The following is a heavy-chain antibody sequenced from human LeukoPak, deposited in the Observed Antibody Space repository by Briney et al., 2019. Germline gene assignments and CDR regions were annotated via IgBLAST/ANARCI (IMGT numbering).Heavy chain of an antibody. CDR3: AKERGYCSGGSCYWDVRYFDY. Sequence: GRSLRLSCAASGFTFSSYAMSWVRQAPGKGLEWVSAISGSGGSTYYADSVKGRFTISRDNSKNTLYLQMNSLRAEDTAVYYCAKERGYCSGGSCYWDVRYFDYWCQGTLVTVSS. V-gene: IGHV3-23*01. CDR1: GFTFSSYA. CDR2: ISGSGGST. D-gene: IGHD2-15*01. J-gene: IGHJ4*02.